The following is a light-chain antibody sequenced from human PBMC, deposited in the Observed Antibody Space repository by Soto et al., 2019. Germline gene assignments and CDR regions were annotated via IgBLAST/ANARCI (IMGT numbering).Light chain of an antibody. CDR3: MLYMGGGLVV. J-gene: IGLJ2*01. Sequence: QAVVTQEPSFSVSPGGTVTLTCGLTSGSVSTTYYPSWYQQTPGQAPRTLIYSTNIRSSGVPDRFSGSILGNKAALTITGAQAGDESDYHCMLYMGGGLVVFGGGTQLTVL. CDR1: SGSVSTTYY. CDR2: STN. V-gene: IGLV8-61*01.